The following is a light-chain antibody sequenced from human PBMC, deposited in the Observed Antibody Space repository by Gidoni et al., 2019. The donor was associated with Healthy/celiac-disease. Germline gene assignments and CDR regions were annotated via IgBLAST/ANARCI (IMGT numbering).Light chain of an antibody. CDR3: QQYYSTPYT. CDR2: WAS. Sequence: DSGMTQSPDSLAVSLGERATINCKSSQSVLYSSNNKNYLAWYQQKPGQPPKLLIYWASTRESGVPDRFSGSGSGTDFTLTISSLQAEDVAVYYCQQYYSTPYTFXXXTKLEIK. J-gene: IGKJ2*01. V-gene: IGKV4-1*01. CDR1: QSVLYSSNNKNY.